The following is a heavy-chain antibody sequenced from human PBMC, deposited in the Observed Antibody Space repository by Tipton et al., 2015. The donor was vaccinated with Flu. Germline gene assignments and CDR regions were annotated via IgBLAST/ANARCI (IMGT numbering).Heavy chain of an antibody. Sequence: TLSLTCTVSGGSISSGGYYWSWIRQHPGKGLEWIGYIYYSGSTYYNPSLKSRVTISVDTPKNQFSLKLSSVTAADTAVYYCATYQGAYSSSSVLEINDAFDNWGKGTMVTVCS. D-gene: IGHD6-6*01. J-gene: IGHJ3*02. CDR1: GGSISSGGYY. CDR3: ATYQGAYSSSSVLEINDAFDN. V-gene: IGHV4-31*03. CDR2: IYYSGST.